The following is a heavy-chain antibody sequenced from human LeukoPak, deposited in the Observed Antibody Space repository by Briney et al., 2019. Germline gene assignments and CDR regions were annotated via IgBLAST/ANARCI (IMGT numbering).Heavy chain of an antibody. Sequence: GGSLRLSCTASGFSFRNTWMSWVRQAPGKGLEWVANIKKDETEIYYADSVKGRFTISRDNAKRSLHLQMNVLRVEDTAVYYCATLNWDDGEVSGFDHWGQGIMVTVSS. V-gene: IGHV3-7*01. J-gene: IGHJ5*02. CDR2: IKKDETEI. CDR3: ATLNWDDGEVSGFDH. D-gene: IGHD1-26*01. CDR1: GFSFRNTW.